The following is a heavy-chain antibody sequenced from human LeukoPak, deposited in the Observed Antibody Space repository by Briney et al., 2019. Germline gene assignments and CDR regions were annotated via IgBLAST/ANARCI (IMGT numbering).Heavy chain of an antibody. D-gene: IGHD4-17*01. V-gene: IGHV3-21*01. CDR2: ISSSSYI. CDR1: GFTFSSYS. CDR3: ARQGPYGDYSH. J-gene: IGHJ4*02. Sequence: GGSLRRSCAASGFTFSSYSMNWVRQAPGKGLEWVSSISSSSYILYADSVKGRFTISRGNAKNSLFLQINSLRAEDTAVCYCARQGPYGDYSHWGQGTMVTVSS.